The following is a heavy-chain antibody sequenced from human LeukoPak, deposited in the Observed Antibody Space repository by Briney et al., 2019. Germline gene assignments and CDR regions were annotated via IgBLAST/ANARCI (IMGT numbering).Heavy chain of an antibody. D-gene: IGHD1-26*01. CDR3: AKGRGWEASYYYYYMDV. CDR2: ISSSGSTI. Sequence: GGSLRLSCAASGFTFSSYEMNWVRQAPGKGLEWVSYISSSGSTIYYADSVKGRFTISRDNSKNTLCLQMNSLRAEDTAVYYCAKGRGWEASYYYYYMDVWGKGTTVTISS. J-gene: IGHJ6*03. CDR1: GFTFSSYE. V-gene: IGHV3-48*03.